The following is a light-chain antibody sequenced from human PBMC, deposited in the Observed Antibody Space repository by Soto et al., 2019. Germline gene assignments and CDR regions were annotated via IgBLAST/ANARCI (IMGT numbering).Light chain of an antibody. CDR3: RSYTSSGTYV. Sequence: QSALTQPASVSGSPGQSIIISCTGTSSDIGGYEYVCWYQQHPGKVPKLMIYDVTDRPSGVSDRFSGSKSGNTASLTISGLQAEDEADYYCRSYTSSGTYVFGTGTKLTVL. CDR2: DVT. J-gene: IGLJ1*01. V-gene: IGLV2-14*03. CDR1: SSDIGGYEY.